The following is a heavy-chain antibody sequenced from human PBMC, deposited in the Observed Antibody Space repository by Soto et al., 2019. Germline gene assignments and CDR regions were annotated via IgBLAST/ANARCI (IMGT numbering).Heavy chain of an antibody. CDR1: GYSISSGYY. Sequence: SETLSLTCALSGYSISSGYYWGWIRQPPGKGLEWIGSMSHGGSTYYNPSLKSRVTISVDSSKNQFSVRLSSVTAADTAVYYCAREANGSASYWEYFVDYWGQGALVTVSS. CDR2: MSHGGST. CDR3: AREANGSASYWEYFVDY. D-gene: IGHD3-10*01. V-gene: IGHV4-38-2*02. J-gene: IGHJ4*02.